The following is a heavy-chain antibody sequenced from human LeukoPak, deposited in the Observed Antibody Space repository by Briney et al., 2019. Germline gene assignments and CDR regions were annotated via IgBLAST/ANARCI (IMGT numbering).Heavy chain of an antibody. CDR2: IIPIFGTA. CDR3: ATKLRLDAFDI. V-gene: IGHV1-69*13. D-gene: IGHD5-12*01. J-gene: IGHJ3*02. CDR1: GGTFSSYA. Sequence: ASVKVSCKASGGTFSSYAISWVRQAPGQGLEWMGGIIPIFGTANYAQKFQGRVTITADESTSTAYMELSSLRSEDTAVYYCATKLRLDAFDIWGQGTMVTVSS.